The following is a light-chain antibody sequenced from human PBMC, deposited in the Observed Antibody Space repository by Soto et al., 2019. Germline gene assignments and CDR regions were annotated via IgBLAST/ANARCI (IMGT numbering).Light chain of an antibody. V-gene: IGLV1-44*01. CDR1: SSNIGNNL. CDR3: AAWDDGLNGIL. CDR2: SNS. Sequence: QPVLTQPPSASGTPGQRVTISCSGSSSNIGNNLVNWYRQLPGTAPKLLIYSNSQRPSGVPDRFSASKSGTSASLAISGLQSEDEADYYCAAWDDGLNGILFGGGTQLTVL. J-gene: IGLJ2*01.